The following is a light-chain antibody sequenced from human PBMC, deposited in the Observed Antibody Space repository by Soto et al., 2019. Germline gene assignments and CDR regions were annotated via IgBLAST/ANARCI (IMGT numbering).Light chain of an antibody. Sequence: QAVVTQPPSVSGAPGQRVTISCTGSSSNIGAGYDVHWYQQLPGTAPRLLIYGISNRPSGVPDRFSGSKSGTSASLAITGLQAEDEADYYCQSYDTSLSDWVFGGGTKLTVL. V-gene: IGLV1-40*01. CDR3: QSYDTSLSDWV. CDR1: SSNIGAGYD. CDR2: GIS. J-gene: IGLJ3*02.